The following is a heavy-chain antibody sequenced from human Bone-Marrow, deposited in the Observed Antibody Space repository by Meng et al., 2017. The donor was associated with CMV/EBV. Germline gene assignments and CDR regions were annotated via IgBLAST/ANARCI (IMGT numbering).Heavy chain of an antibody. CDR3: ASWAGNTFDY. CDR1: GGTLSSYA. Sequence: VHLGQFGAELKKHGSSVKGSCKASGGTLSSYAISWVRQAPGQGLEWMGWIIPIFGTANYAQKFQGRVTITADESTSTAYMELSSLRSEDTAVYYCASWAGNTFDYWGQGTLVTVSS. CDR2: IIPIFGTA. J-gene: IGHJ4*02. D-gene: IGHD2/OR15-2a*01. V-gene: IGHV1-69*12.